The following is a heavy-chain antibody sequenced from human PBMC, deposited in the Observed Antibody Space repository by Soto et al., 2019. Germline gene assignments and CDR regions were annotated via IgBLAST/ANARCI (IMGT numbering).Heavy chain of an antibody. V-gene: IGHV1-2*02. D-gene: IGHD3-22*01. CDR2: INPNSGGT. CDR3: ARARYYYDSSGDY. J-gene: IGHJ4*02. Sequence: SVKVSCKASGYTFTGYYMHWVRQAPGQGLEWMGWINPNSGGTNYAQKFQGRVTMTRDTSISTAYMELSRLRSDDTAVYYCARARYYYDSSGDYWGQGTLVTVSS. CDR1: GYTFTGYY.